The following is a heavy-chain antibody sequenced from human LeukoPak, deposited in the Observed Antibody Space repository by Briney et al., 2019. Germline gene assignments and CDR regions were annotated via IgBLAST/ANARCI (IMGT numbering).Heavy chain of an antibody. Sequence: SSETLSLTCSVSGGSVSRNAWSWIRQPPGKGLEWIGSLYYSGSTSYSPSFKSRVSISIDTSKSQVSLRLLSVTAADTAVYFCARQDLGMDVWGQGTTVTVSS. CDR2: LYYSGST. CDR1: GGSVSRNA. V-gene: IGHV4-59*08. J-gene: IGHJ6*02. CDR3: ARQDLGMDV.